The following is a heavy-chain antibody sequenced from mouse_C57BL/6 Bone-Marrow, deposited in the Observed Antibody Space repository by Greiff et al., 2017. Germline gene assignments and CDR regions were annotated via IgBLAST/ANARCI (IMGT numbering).Heavy chain of an antibody. V-gene: IGHV5-4*03. CDR1: GFTFSSYA. CDR2: ISVGGSYT. CDR3: ARGDVVSHFDY. Sequence: DVMLVEPGGGLVMPGGSLKLSCAASGFTFSSYAMSWVRQTPEKRLEWVATISVGGSYTYYPDNVKGRFTMSRDNAKNNLYMPMSQLKSEDTAMFDCARGDVVSHFDYWGQGTTLTVSS. D-gene: IGHD1-1*01. J-gene: IGHJ2*01.